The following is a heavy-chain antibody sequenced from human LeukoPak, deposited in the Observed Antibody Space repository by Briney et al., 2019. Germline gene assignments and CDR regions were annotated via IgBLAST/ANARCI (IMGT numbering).Heavy chain of an antibody. D-gene: IGHD6-19*01. V-gene: IGHV1-69*04. Sequence: SVKVSSKASGGTFSSYAISWVRQAPGQGLEWMGRIIPILGIANYAQKFQGRVTITADKSTSTAYMELSSLRSEDTAMYYCARRKNSGWSTDAFDIWGQGTMVTVSS. CDR3: ARRKNSGWSTDAFDI. CDR1: GGTFSSYA. J-gene: IGHJ3*02. CDR2: IIPILGIA.